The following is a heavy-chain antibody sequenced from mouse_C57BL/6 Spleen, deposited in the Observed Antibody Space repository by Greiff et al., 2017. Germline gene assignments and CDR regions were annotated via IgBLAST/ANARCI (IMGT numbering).Heavy chain of an antibody. V-gene: IGHV1-50*01. CDR1: GYTFTSYW. J-gene: IGHJ2*01. CDR3: ARRDYGSSAY. Sequence: QVQLQQPGAELVKPGASVKLSCKASGYTFTSYWMQWVKQRPGQGLEWIGEIDPSDSYTNYNQKFKGQATLTVDTSSSTAYMQLSSLTSEDSAVYYCARRDYGSSAYWGQGTTRTVSS. CDR2: IDPSDSYT. D-gene: IGHD1-1*01.